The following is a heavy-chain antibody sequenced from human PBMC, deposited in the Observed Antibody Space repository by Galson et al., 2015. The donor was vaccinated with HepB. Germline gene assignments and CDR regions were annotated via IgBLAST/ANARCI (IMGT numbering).Heavy chain of an antibody. CDR1: GYTFTSGG. CDR2: ISVYNGYT. CDR3: ARVGGDSVVSNWFDP. D-gene: IGHD3-10*01. Sequence: SVKVSCKASGYTFTSGGITWVRQAPGQGLEWMGWISVYNGYTNYAQKFQGRVTLTTDTSTSTAYMEVTNLRFDDTAVYFCARVGGDSVVSNWFDPWGQGTLVTV. J-gene: IGHJ5*02. V-gene: IGHV1-18*01.